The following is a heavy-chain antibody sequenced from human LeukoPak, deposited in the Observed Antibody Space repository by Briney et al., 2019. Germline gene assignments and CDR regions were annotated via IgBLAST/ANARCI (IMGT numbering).Heavy chain of an antibody. J-gene: IGHJ4*02. CDR1: GFTVSGYG. D-gene: IGHD6-19*01. Sequence: SGGSLRLSWAASGFTVSGYGMRWVRQAPGKGLEWVAVMWYDGSNKYYADSVKGRFPISRHNSKNTFYLEMNSLSAEDTAVYYCAKDLHNPVDDYWGQGTLVTVSS. CDR2: MWYDGSNK. CDR3: AKDLHNPVDDY. V-gene: IGHV3-33*06.